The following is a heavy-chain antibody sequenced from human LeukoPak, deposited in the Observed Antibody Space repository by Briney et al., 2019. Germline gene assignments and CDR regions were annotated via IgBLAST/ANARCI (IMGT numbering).Heavy chain of an antibody. CDR1: GGSISSSNW. CDR3: ASRYGGSYSYGMDV. V-gene: IGHV4-4*02. CDR2: IYHSGST. J-gene: IGHJ6*02. D-gene: IGHD4-23*01. Sequence: SETLSLTCVVSGGSISSSNWWSWVRQPPGKGLEWIGEIYHSGSTNYNPSLKSRVTISVDKSKNQFSLKLSSVTAADTAVYYCASRYGGSYSYGMDVWGQGTTVTVSS.